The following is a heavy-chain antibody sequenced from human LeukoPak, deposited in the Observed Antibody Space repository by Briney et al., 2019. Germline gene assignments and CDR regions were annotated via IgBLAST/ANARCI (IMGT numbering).Heavy chain of an antibody. CDR1: GFTFSSYA. V-gene: IGHV3-23*01. D-gene: IGHD3-9*01. Sequence: GGSLRLSCAASGFTFSSYAMSWVRQAPGKGLEWVSGISLDGATTYYAVSVEGRFTISRDNSKNTLYLQMNSLRADDTAVYYCVKDHGWLLYSWGQGTLVTVSS. CDR2: ISLDGATT. CDR3: VKDHGWLLYS. J-gene: IGHJ4*02.